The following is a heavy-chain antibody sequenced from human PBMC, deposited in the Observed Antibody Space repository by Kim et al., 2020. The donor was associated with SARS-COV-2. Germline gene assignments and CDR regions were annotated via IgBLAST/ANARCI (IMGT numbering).Heavy chain of an antibody. Sequence: GGSLRLSCAASGFTFSSYDMHWVRQATGKGLEWVSAIGTAGDTYYPGSVKGRFTISRENAKNSLYLQMNSLRAGDTAVYYCARDRYYYGSGSLYYYYYGIDVWGQGTTVTVSS. CDR3: ARDRYYYGSGSLYYYYYGIDV. CDR1: GFTFSSYD. D-gene: IGHD3-10*01. CDR2: IGTAGDT. V-gene: IGHV3-13*01. J-gene: IGHJ6*02.